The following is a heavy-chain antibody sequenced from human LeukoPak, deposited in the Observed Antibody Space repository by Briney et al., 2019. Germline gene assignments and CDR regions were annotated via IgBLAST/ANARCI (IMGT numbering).Heavy chain of an antibody. V-gene: IGHV4-39*01. Sequence: SETLSLACTVSGGSISSSSYYWGWIRQPPGKGLEWIGSIYYSGSTYYNPSLKSRVTISVDTSKNQFSLKLSSVTAADTAVYYCARASYYYGSGSYPLDYWGQGTLVTVSS. J-gene: IGHJ4*02. D-gene: IGHD3-10*01. CDR3: ARASYYYGSGSYPLDY. CDR1: GGSISSSSYY. CDR2: IYYSGST.